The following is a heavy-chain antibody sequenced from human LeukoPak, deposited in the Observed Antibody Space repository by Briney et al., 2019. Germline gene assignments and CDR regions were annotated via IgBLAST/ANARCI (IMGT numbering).Heavy chain of an antibody. Sequence: GGSLRLSCAASGFSFSDSWMNWVRQAPGKGLEWVASMNPDGSQRYYADSVRGRFTISRDNPKSSLYLQMNSLRAEATATYFCARDRAYNSFDYWGQGTLVIVSS. V-gene: IGHV3-7*01. J-gene: IGHJ4*02. CDR2: MNPDGSQR. CDR3: ARDRAYNSFDY. D-gene: IGHD5-24*01. CDR1: GFSFSDSW.